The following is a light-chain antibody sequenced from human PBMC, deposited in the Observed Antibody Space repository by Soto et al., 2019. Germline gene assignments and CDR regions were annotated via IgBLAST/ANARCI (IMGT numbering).Light chain of an antibody. CDR2: GVS. V-gene: IGKV2D-29*01. Sequence: DIVMTQTPLSLSVTPGQPASISCKSSQSLVFSDGKTYFYWYLQKPGQPPQLLIHGVSTRFSGVTDRFSGGGSGTDFTLTISRVEAEDVGFYYCMQTVHHPWTFGQGTKVEVK. CDR3: MQTVHHPWT. J-gene: IGKJ1*01. CDR1: QSLVFSDGKTY.